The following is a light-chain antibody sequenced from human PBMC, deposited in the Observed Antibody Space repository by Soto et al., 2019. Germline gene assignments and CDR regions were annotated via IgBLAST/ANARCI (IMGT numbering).Light chain of an antibody. J-gene: IGLJ3*02. CDR3: QTWGTGIWV. Sequence: QPVLTQSPSASASLGASVKLTCTLSSGHSNYAIAWHQQQPEKGPRYLMKFNSDGSHIKADGIPDRFSGSSSGTERYLTISSLQSEDEADYYCQTWGTGIWVVGGGTKLTVL. V-gene: IGLV4-69*01. CDR2: FNSDGSH. CDR1: SGHSNYA.